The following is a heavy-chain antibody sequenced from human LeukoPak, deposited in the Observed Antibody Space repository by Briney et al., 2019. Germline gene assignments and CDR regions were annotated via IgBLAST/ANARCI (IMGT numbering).Heavy chain of an antibody. J-gene: IGHJ4*02. Sequence: SDTLSLTCAISGYSISSNHWWGWIRQPPGKGLEWIGYIFYAGSTYYNPSLKSRVTMSVDTSKNQFSLRLSSVTAVDTAVYYCARIGPILGAAWVDYWGQGTLVSVSS. CDR1: GYSISSNHW. CDR3: ARIGPILGAAWVDY. D-gene: IGHD3-3*02. CDR2: IFYAGST. V-gene: IGHV4-28*01.